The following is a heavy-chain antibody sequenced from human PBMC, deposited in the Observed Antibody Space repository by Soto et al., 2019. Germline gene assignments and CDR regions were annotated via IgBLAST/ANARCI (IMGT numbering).Heavy chain of an antibody. J-gene: IGHJ4*02. D-gene: IGHD7-27*01. Sequence: QVQLQQWGAGLLKPSETLSLTCAVYGGSFSGYYWSWIRQPPGKGLEWIGEINHSGSTNYNPSLKSRVTISVYTSKNHFSLKLSSVTAADTAVYYCASENWDGFDYWGQGTLVTVSS. CDR1: GGSFSGYY. CDR2: INHSGST. V-gene: IGHV4-34*01. CDR3: ASENWDGFDY.